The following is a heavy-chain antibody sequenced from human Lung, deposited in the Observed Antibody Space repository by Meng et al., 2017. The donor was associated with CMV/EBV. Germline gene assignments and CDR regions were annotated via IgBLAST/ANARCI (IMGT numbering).Heavy chain of an antibody. V-gene: IGHV1-18*01. D-gene: IGHD3-22*01. CDR2: ISTYNDNT. J-gene: IGHJ4*02. CDR3: ARVSGHLITMILYYFDS. CDR1: GYTFTSYD. Sequence: ASVKVSXKASGYTFTSYDISWVRQAPGQGLEWMGWISTYNDNTNYAQKLQDRVTMTTDTSTSTAYMELRSLRSDDTAVYYCARVSGHLITMILYYFDSWGQGTLVTVSS.